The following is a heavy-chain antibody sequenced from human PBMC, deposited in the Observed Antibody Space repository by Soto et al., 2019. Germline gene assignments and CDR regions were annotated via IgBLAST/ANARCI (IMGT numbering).Heavy chain of an antibody. CDR1: GGSINSSDYS. CDR2: IFHSGDT. V-gene: IGHV4-30-2*01. Sequence: QLQLQESGSGLVKPLQTLSLTCAVSGGSINSSDYSWSWIRQPPGKGLEWIGYIFHSGDTYYSSSRKSRFTISVDRSKNQFSLKLSSMTAADTAVYYCVRARGEYQMRVRDYYYYGMDVWGHGTTVTVSS. D-gene: IGHD3-16*01. J-gene: IGHJ6*02. CDR3: VRARGEYQMRVRDYYYYGMDV.